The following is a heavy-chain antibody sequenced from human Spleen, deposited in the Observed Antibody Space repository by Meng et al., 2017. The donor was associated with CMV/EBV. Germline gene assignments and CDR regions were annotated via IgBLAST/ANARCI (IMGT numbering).Heavy chain of an antibody. CDR3: VRDWDY. CDR1: GFTFTTYA. Sequence: GESLKISCAASGFTFTTYAMHWVRQAPGKGLEWVATIKQDGSEKYYVDSVKGRFTISRDNAKNSLFLQMNSLRAEDTAVYYCVRDWDYWGQGTLVTVSS. V-gene: IGHV3-7*01. CDR2: IKQDGSEK. J-gene: IGHJ4*02.